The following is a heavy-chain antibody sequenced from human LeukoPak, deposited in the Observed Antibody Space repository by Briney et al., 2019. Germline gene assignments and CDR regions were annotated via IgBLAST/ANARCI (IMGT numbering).Heavy chain of an antibody. J-gene: IGHJ5*02. CDR1: GFTVSSNY. CDR2: IYSGGST. Sequence: GGSLRLSCAASGFTVSSNYMSWVRQAPGKGLEWVSVIYSGGSTYYADSVKGRFTISRDNSKNTLYLQMNSLRAEDTAVYYCARAQYYGSGSYYWFDPWGQGTLVTVSS. CDR3: ARAQYYGSGSYYWFDP. D-gene: IGHD3-10*01. V-gene: IGHV3-66*01.